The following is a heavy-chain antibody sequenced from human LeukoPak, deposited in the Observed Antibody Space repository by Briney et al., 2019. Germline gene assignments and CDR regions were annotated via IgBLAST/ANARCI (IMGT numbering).Heavy chain of an antibody. CDR1: GGSISSTGYH. D-gene: IGHD6-6*01. CDR2: IYVSGST. CDR3: ATFDYSSSSFGAFDI. V-gene: IGHV4-30-2*01. Sequence: PSETLSLTCSVSGGSISSTGYHWNWIRQPPGKGLEWIGFIYVSGSTYYNPSLKSRATISVDRPKNQFSRKLTSVTAADTAVYYCATFDYSSSSFGAFDIWGQGTRVTVSS. J-gene: IGHJ3*02.